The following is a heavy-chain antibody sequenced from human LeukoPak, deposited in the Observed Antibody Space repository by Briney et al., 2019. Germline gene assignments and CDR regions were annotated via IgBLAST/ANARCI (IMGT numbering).Heavy chain of an antibody. J-gene: IGHJ6*03. D-gene: IGHD2-21*01. CDR3: ARASPVMGFYYYYYMDV. CDR2: IYTSGST. CDR1: GGSISSYY. Sequence: PSETLSLTCTVSGGSISSYYWSWIRQPAGKGLEWIGRIYTSGSTNYNPSLKSRVTMSVDTSKNQFSLKLSSVTAADTAVYYCARASPVMGFYYYYYMDVWGKGTTVTVSS. V-gene: IGHV4-4*07.